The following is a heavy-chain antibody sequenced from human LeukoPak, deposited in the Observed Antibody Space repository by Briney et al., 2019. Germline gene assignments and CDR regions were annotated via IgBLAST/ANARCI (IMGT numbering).Heavy chain of an antibody. CDR2: INPQSGGA. D-gene: IGHD1-14*01. CDR3: ARISRTTWVFDP. CDR1: GYTFIDHY. Sequence: ASVKVSCKASGYTFIDHYIHWVRQAPGLGLEYMGWINPQSGGANNAQKFKGRVTLTTDTSVTTAYMEMKGLTPDDTAVYFCARISRTTWVFDPWGQGTLVTVS. J-gene: IGHJ5*02. V-gene: IGHV1-2*02.